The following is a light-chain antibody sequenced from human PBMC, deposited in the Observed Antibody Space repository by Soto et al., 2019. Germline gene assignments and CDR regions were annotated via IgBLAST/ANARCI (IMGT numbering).Light chain of an antibody. Sequence: QSALTQPASVSGSPGQSITISCTGTSSDVGGYNYVSWYQQHPGKAPKLMIYEVSNRPSGVSHRFSGSKSGNTASLTISGLQDEDAADYYCSSYTSSSTLVFGGGTKLTVL. CDR3: SSYTSSSTLV. CDR2: EVS. CDR1: SSDVGGYNY. J-gene: IGLJ2*01. V-gene: IGLV2-14*01.